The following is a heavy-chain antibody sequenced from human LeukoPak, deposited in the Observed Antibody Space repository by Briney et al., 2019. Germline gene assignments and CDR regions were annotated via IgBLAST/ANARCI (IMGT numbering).Heavy chain of an antibody. CDR1: GGSFSGYY. Sequence: PSETLSLTCAVYGGSFSGYYWSWIRQPPGKGLEWIGEINHSGSTNYNTSLKSRVTISVDTSKNQFSLKLSPVTAADTAVYYCARVGRLSTSFNYYMDVWGKGTTVTVSS. CDR3: ARVGRLSTSFNYYMDV. J-gene: IGHJ6*03. V-gene: IGHV4-34*01. CDR2: INHSGST. D-gene: IGHD2-2*01.